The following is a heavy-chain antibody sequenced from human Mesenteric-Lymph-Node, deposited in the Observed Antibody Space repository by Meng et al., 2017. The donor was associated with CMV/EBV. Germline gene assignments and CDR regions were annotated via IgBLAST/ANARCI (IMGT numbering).Heavy chain of an antibody. V-gene: IGHV3-30-3*01. Sequence: GGSLRLSCAASGFTFSSYAMHWVRQAPGKGLEWVAVISYDGSNKYYADSVKGRFTISRDNSKNTLYLQMNSLRAEDTAVYYCASRPGSGQSWGQGTLVTVSS. CDR1: GFTFSSYA. D-gene: IGHD3-10*01. CDR2: ISYDGSNK. CDR3: ASRPGSGQS. J-gene: IGHJ5*02.